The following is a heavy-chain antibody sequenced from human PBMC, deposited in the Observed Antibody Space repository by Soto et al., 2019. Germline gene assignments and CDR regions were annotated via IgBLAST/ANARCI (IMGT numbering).Heavy chain of an antibody. CDR3: ARDVATIWAWSRYYYGMDV. CDR1: GYTFTTYS. V-gene: IGHV1-3*01. D-gene: IGHD5-12*01. J-gene: IGHJ6*02. CDR2: INAGNGNT. Sequence: QVQLVQSGAEVKKPGASVKVSCKASGYTFTTYSMHWVRQAPGQRLEWMGWINAGNGNTKYSQKFQGRVTITRDTSASTAYMEVSSLRSEDTAVYYCARDVATIWAWSRYYYGMDVWGQGTTVTVSS.